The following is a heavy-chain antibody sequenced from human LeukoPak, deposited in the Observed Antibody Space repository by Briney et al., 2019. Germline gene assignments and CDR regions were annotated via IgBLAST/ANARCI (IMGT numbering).Heavy chain of an antibody. Sequence: GGSLRLSCAASGFTFSSYGMHWVRQAPGKGLEWVAVISYDGSNKYYADSVKGRFTISRDNSKNTLYLQMNSLRAEDTAVYYCARGNYDILTGYYPIDYWGLGTLVTVSS. V-gene: IGHV3-30*03. CDR3: ARGNYDILTGYYPIDY. D-gene: IGHD3-9*01. CDR2: ISYDGSNK. CDR1: GFTFSSYG. J-gene: IGHJ4*02.